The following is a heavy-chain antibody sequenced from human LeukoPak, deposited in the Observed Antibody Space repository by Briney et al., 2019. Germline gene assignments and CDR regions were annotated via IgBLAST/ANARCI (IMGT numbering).Heavy chain of an antibody. CDR1: GGFISSYY. D-gene: IGHD2-15*01. CDR3: ARQKAAHDAFDI. J-gene: IGHJ3*02. CDR2: IYHSGST. V-gene: IGHV4-59*08. Sequence: SETLSLTCSVSGGFISSYYWSWIRQPPGKGLEWIGSIYHSGSTYYNPSLKSRVTISVDTSKNQFSLKLSSVTAADTAVYYCARQKAAHDAFDIWGQGTMVTVSS.